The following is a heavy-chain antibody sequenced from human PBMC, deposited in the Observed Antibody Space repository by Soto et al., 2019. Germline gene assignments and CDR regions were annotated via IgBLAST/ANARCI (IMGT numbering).Heavy chain of an antibody. J-gene: IGHJ4*02. Sequence: QVQLVESGGGVVQPGRSLRLSCAASGFTFSSYGMHWVRQAPGKGLEWVAIISYDGSNKYYADSVKGRFTISRDNSKNTLSLQINSLRAEDTAVYYCAKDRGVWWWDFDYWGQGTLVTVSS. V-gene: IGHV3-30*18. CDR2: ISYDGSNK. CDR3: AKDRGVWWWDFDY. D-gene: IGHD2-21*01. CDR1: GFTFSSYG.